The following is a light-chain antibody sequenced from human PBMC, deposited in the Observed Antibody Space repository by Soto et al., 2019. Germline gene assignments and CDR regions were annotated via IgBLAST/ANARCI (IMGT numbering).Light chain of an antibody. Sequence: QLVLTQPPSASGTPGQRVTISCSGRNSNIGSNYVYWYQQVPGAAPKLLIFNNYRRPSGVPDRFSGSKSGTSASLAITGLRSEDEGDYYCAAWDDHLTPYWVFGGGTKLTVL. J-gene: IGLJ3*02. V-gene: IGLV1-47*02. CDR1: NSNIGSNY. CDR2: NNY. CDR3: AAWDDHLTPYWV.